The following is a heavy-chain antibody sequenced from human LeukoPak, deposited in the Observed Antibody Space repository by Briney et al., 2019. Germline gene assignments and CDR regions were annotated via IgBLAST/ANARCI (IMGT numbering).Heavy chain of an antibody. CDR2: INHSGST. V-gene: IGHV4-34*01. D-gene: IGHD2/OR15-2a*01. CDR3: VSSLLLNFDY. CDR1: GGSFSGYY. Sequence: PSETLSLTCAVYGGSFSGYYWSWIRQPPGKGLEWIGEINHSGSTNYNPSLKSRVTISVDTSKNQFSLKLSSVTAADTAVYYCVSSLLLNFDYWGQGTLVTVSS. J-gene: IGHJ4*02.